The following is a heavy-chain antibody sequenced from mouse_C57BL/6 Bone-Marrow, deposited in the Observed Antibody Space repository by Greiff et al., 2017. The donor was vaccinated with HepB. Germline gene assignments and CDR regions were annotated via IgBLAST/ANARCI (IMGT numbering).Heavy chain of an antibody. D-gene: IGHD1-1*01. V-gene: IGHV5-16*01. CDR1: GFTFSDYY. CDR3: ARDSPLYGSSYAWFAY. Sequence: VQLKESEGGLVQPGSSMKLSCTASGFTFSDYYMAWVRQVPEKGLEWVANINYDGSSTYYLDSLKSRFIISRDNAKNILYLQMSSLKSEDTATYYCARDSPLYGSSYAWFAYWGQGTLVTVSA. CDR2: INYDGSST. J-gene: IGHJ3*01.